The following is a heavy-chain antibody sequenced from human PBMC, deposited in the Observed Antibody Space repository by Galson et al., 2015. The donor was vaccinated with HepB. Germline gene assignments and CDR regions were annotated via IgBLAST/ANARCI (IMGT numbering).Heavy chain of an antibody. CDR3: AKDLGYSGYDYEDGSDLDP. V-gene: IGHV3-21*01. J-gene: IGHJ5*02. Sequence: SLRLSCAASGFTFSSYSMNWVRQAPGKGLEWVSSISSSSSYIYYADSVKGRFTISRDNAKNSLYLQMNSLRAEDTAVYYCAKDLGYSGYDYEDGSDLDPWGQGTLVTVSS. D-gene: IGHD5-12*01. CDR2: ISSSSSYI. CDR1: GFTFSSYS.